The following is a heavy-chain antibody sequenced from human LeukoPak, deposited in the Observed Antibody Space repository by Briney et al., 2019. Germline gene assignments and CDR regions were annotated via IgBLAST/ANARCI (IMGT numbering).Heavy chain of an antibody. Sequence: QTGGSLRLSCAASGFTFSSYAMHWVRHAPGKGLEHISAISSNGGSTYYADSVKGRFTISRDKSKNTLSLQMGSLRDEDMAVYYCARDADSGGWTTGGMDAWGHGTTVTVSS. V-gene: IGHV3-64*02. CDR2: ISSNGGST. CDR1: GFTFSSYA. J-gene: IGHJ6*02. D-gene: IGHD6-19*01. CDR3: ARDADSGGWTTGGMDA.